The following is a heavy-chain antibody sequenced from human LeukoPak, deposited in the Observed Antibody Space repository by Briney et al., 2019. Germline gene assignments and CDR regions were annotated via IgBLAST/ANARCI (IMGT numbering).Heavy chain of an antibody. D-gene: IGHD3-3*01. CDR3: ARVKPITIFGVVIMGPLDY. J-gene: IGHJ4*02. Sequence: GASVKVSCKASGYTFTSYGISWVRQAPGQGLEWMGWISAYNGNTNYAQKLQGRVTMTTDTSTSTAYMELRSLRSDDTAVYYCARVKPITIFGVVIMGPLDYWGQGTLVTVSS. CDR1: GYTFTSYG. V-gene: IGHV1-18*01. CDR2: ISAYNGNT.